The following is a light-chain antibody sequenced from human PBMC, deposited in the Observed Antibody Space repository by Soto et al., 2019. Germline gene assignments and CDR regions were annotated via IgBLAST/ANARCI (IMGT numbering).Light chain of an antibody. CDR3: AAWDDSLNGPV. V-gene: IGLV1-44*01. CDR1: SXXIGSNT. CDR2: SNN. Sequence: QSVLTQPPSASGTPGQRVTISCSGSSXXIGSNTVNWYQQLPGTAPKLLIYSNNQRPSGVPDRFSGSKSGTSASLAISGLQSEDEADYYCAAWDDSLNGPVFGTGTKLTVL. J-gene: IGLJ1*01.